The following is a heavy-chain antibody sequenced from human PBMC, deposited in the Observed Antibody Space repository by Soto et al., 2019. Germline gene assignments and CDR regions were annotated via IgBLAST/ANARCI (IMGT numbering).Heavy chain of an antibody. V-gene: IGHV3-7*03. J-gene: IGHJ1*01. CDR1: GFTFRNYY. CDR2: IRGDGKLK. D-gene: IGHD5-18*01. Sequence: EVAVAQSGGGSVPPGGSLRLSCTTSGFTFRNYYMTWVRQAPGKGLEWVANIRGDGKLKFLADSVKGRFTISRDNARNSVWLQMNSLRVDDTAVYFCARDVDAASDWGQGSLVTVSS. CDR3: ARDVDAASD.